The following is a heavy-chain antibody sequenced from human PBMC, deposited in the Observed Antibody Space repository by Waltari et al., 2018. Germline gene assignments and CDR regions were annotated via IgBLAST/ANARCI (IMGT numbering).Heavy chain of an antibody. CDR3: ARQGYDFWDGSYKGYYYYYMDV. CDR1: GLTFRNSA. V-gene: IGHV3-23*03. J-gene: IGHJ6*03. Sequence: EVQLLESGGGLVQPGGSLRLSCAASGLTFRNSAVGWVRRASGKGLEWVSVIYSDDSSTSYADSVKGRFTISRDDFKNTLYLQMNSLRAEDTAVYYCARQGYDFWDGSYKGYYYYYMDVWGKGTTVTVSS. D-gene: IGHD3-3*01. CDR2: IYSDDSST.